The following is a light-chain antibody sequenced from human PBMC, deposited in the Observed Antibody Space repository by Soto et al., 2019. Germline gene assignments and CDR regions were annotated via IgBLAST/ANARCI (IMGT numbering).Light chain of an antibody. J-gene: IGKJ1*01. V-gene: IGKV2-30*01. CDR1: QSLVSSDGNTY. Sequence: DVVMTQSPLSLPVTLGQPASISCRSSQSLVSSDGNTYLNWFRQRQDQSPRRLIYKVSNRDAGDPDQFRGRGSGTDFTLKLSRGEPEDVWVYYCKQGTHWPPWTFGQGTKVEIK. CDR3: KQGTHWPPWT. CDR2: KVS.